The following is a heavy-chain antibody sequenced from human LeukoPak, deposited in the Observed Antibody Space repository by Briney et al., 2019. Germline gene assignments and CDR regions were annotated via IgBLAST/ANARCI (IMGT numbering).Heavy chain of an antibody. CDR3: ATVAAAGTRGLFDY. CDR1: GGSISSSSYY. D-gene: IGHD6-13*01. V-gene: IGHV4-39*07. CDR2: IYYSGST. J-gene: IGHJ4*02. Sequence: SETLSLTCTVSGGSISSSSYYWGWIRQPPGKGLEWIGSIYYSGSTYYNPSLKSRVTISVDKSKNQFSLKLSSVTAADTAVYYCATVAAAGTRGLFDYWGQGTLVTVSS.